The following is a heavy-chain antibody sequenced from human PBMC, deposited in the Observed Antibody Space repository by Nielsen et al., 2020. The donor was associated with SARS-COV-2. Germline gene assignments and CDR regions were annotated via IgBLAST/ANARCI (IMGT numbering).Heavy chain of an antibody. CDR1: GYTFTSYG. CDR3: AYFYDTSGLRPDAFDI. V-gene: IGHV1-18*04. D-gene: IGHD3-22*01. Sequence: ASVKVSCKASGYTFTSYGIHRVRQAPGQGLEWMGWISAYNGNTDYAKKLQGRVTMTIDTSTSTAYMELRSLRSDDTAVYYCAYFYDTSGLRPDAFDIWGQGTMVTVSS. J-gene: IGHJ3*02. CDR2: ISAYNGNT.